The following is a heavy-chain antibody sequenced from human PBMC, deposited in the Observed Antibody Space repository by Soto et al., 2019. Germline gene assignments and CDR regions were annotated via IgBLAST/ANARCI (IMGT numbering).Heavy chain of an antibody. CDR1: GGSVSSGSYY. CDR3: ARPWVARTFDY. J-gene: IGHJ4*02. CDR2: IYYSGST. Sequence: SETLSLTCTVSGGSVSSGSYYWSWIRQPPGKGLEWIGYIYYSGSTNYNPSLKSRVTISVDTSKNQFSLKLSSVTAADTAVYYCARPWVARTFDYWGQGTLVTVLL. V-gene: IGHV4-61*01. D-gene: IGHD3-16*01.